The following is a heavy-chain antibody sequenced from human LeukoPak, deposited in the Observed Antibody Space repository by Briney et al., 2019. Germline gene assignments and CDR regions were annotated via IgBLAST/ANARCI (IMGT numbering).Heavy chain of an antibody. V-gene: IGHV4-59*13. Sequence: KPSETLSLTCSVSGASINSYYWNWIRQPPGKGLEWIGNTYSSGSTNYSPSLKSRVTISLDTSKNQFSLKMSSVTAADTAVYYCAKDWELGSWGQGTLVTVSS. J-gene: IGHJ5*02. CDR3: AKDWELGS. CDR2: TYSSGST. CDR1: GASINSYY. D-gene: IGHD1-26*01.